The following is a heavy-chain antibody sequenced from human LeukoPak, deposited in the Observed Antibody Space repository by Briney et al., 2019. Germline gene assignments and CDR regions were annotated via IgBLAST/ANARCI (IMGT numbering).Heavy chain of an antibody. CDR1: GVTLSNYA. CDR2: ISSSGSGGNT. J-gene: IGHJ2*01. D-gene: IGHD1-26*01. Sequence: GGSLRLSCVASGVTLSNYAMSWARQAPGKGLEWVSGISSSGSGGNTYYADSVKGRFTISGDSSRNTLFLHMSTLRAEDTAIYYCAKDRTVGASYWYFDLWGRGTLVTVSS. V-gene: IGHV3-23*01. CDR3: AKDRTVGASYWYFDL.